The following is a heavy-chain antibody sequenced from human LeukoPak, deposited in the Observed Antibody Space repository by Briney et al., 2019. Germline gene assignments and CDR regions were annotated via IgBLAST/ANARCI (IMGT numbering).Heavy chain of an antibody. CDR2: IYSGGST. J-gene: IGHJ4*02. CDR3: AKQVLRSGSYPDY. CDR1: GFTVSSNY. V-gene: IGHV3-53*01. Sequence: PGGSLRLSCAASGFTVSSNYMSWVRQAPGKGLEWVSVIYSGGSTYYADSVKGRFTISRDNSKNTLYLQMNSLRAEDTAVYYCAKQVLRSGSYPDYLGQGTLVTVSS. D-gene: IGHD3-10*01.